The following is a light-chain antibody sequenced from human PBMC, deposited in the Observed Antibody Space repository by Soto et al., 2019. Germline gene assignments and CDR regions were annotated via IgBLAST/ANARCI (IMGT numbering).Light chain of an antibody. V-gene: IGLV1-40*01. Sequence: QSVLTQPPSVSGAPGQRVTISCTGSNSNIGAGYDVHWYQQLPGTAPKLLIYNNDNRPSGVPDRFSGSKSGTSASLTITGLQAEDEADYYCQSYDSSLSGSVFGGGTKLTV. CDR2: NND. CDR3: QSYDSSLSGSV. CDR1: NSNIGAGYD. J-gene: IGLJ2*01.